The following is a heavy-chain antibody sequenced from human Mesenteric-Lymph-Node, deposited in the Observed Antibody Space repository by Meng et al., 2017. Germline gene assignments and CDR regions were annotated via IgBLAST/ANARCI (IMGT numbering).Heavy chain of an antibody. Sequence: ASVKVSCKASGYTFSSYYIHWVRQAPGQGLEYMGILRPRNDITSSAEKFQGRVTMTRDTSTSTVYMELSSLTSEDTAVYYCARGVCSGGSCTGWNYWGQGTLVTVSS. V-gene: IGHV1-46*01. D-gene: IGHD2-15*01. J-gene: IGHJ4*02. CDR2: LRPRNDIT. CDR1: GYTFSSYY. CDR3: ARGVCSGGSCTGWNY.